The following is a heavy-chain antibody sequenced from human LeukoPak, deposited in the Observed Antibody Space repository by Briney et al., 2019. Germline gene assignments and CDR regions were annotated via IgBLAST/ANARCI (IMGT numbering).Heavy chain of an antibody. Sequence: SETLSLTCTASGGSISSSSYYWGWIRQPPGKGLDYIGSIYYSGSTYYNPSLKSRVTISVDTSKNQFSLKLSSVTAADTAVYYCARRGGYCSGVSCLSWFDPWGQGTLVTVSS. J-gene: IGHJ5*02. CDR2: IYYSGST. D-gene: IGHD2-15*01. CDR3: ARRGGYCSGVSCLSWFDP. V-gene: IGHV4-39*01. CDR1: GGSISSSSYY.